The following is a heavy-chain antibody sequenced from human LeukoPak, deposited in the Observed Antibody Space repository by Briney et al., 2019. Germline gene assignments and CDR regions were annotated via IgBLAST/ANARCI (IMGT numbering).Heavy chain of an antibody. Sequence: GASVKVSCKASGYTFTSYGISWVRQAPGQGLEWMGWISAYNGNTNYAQKLQGRVTMTTDTSTSTAYMELRSLRSEDMAVYYCARGCSSTSCYRRSFDYWGQGTLVTVSS. CDR1: GYTFTSYG. D-gene: IGHD2-2*01. V-gene: IGHV1-18*03. CDR3: ARGCSSTSCYRRSFDY. CDR2: ISAYNGNT. J-gene: IGHJ4*02.